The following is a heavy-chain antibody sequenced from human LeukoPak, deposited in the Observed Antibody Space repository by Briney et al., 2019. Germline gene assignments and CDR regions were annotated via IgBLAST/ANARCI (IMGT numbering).Heavy chain of an antibody. V-gene: IGHV3-21*01. CDR1: GFTFSSYS. Sequence: AGGSLRLSCAASGFTFSSYSMNWVRQAPGKGLGWVSSISSSSSYIYYADSVEGRFTISRDNAKNSLYLQMNSLRAEDTAVYYCARDPGSSSRFDPWGQGTLVTVSS. D-gene: IGHD6-13*01. CDR2: ISSSSSYI. CDR3: ARDPGSSSRFDP. J-gene: IGHJ5*02.